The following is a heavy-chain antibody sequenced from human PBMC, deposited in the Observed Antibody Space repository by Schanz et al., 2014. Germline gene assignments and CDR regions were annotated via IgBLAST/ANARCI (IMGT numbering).Heavy chain of an antibody. Sequence: VQLLESGGTVVQPGGSLRLSCAASGFTFNSYAFHWVRQAPGKGLEWVALISYDGNTKYYADSVKGRFTISRDNSKNTLYLQMNSLRADDTAVYYCARDLLVSHYDFWSGNDYWGQGTLVTVSS. CDR3: ARDLLVSHYDFWSGNDY. CDR1: GFTFNSYA. D-gene: IGHD3-3*01. CDR2: ISYDGNTK. V-gene: IGHV3-30-3*01. J-gene: IGHJ4*02.